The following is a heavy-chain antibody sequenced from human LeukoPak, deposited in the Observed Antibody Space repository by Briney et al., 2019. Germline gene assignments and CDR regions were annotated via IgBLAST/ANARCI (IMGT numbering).Heavy chain of an antibody. Sequence: SETLSLTCAVSGGSISSSNWWSWVRQPPGKGLEWIGEINHSGSTNYNPSLKSRVTISVDTSKNQFSLKLSSVTAADTAVYYCARDRHYLGMDVWGQGTTVTVSS. V-gene: IGHV4-4*02. CDR1: GGSISSSNW. CDR2: INHSGST. CDR3: ARDRHYLGMDV. D-gene: IGHD3-10*01. J-gene: IGHJ6*02.